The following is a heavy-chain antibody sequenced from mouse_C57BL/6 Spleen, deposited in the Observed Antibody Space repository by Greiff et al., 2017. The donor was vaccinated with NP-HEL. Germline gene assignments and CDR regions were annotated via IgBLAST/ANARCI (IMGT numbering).Heavy chain of an antibody. Sequence: LKQSGPELVRPGSSVKLSCKASYFAFTACSMHWVKQRPGHGLEWIGSFTLSSGATNYSEKFKGKATLTVNTSSSTAYMQLSSLTSEDSAVYYCARELGLRYGYWGQGTTLTVSA. D-gene: IGHD3-1*01. CDR3: ARELGLRYGY. CDR2: FTLSSGAT. J-gene: IGHJ2*01. CDR1: YFAFTACS. V-gene: IGHV1-49*01.